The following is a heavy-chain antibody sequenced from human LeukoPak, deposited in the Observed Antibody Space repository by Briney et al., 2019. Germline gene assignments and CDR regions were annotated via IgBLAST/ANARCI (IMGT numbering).Heavy chain of an antibody. CDR2: IYYSGST. CDR3: ASTYYYGSGSYMDY. CDR1: GGSISSYY. V-gene: IGHV4-59*01. J-gene: IGHJ4*02. D-gene: IGHD3-10*01. Sequence: KSSETLSLTCTVSGGSISSYYWSWIRQPPGKGLEWIGYIYYSGSTNYNPSLKSRVTISVDTSKNQFSLKLSSVTAADTAVYYCASTYYYGSGSYMDYWGQGTLVTVSS.